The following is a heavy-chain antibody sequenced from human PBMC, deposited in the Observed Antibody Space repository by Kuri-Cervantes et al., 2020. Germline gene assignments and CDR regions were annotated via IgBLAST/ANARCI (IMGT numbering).Heavy chain of an antibody. CDR1: GYTFTSYY. CDR2: INPSGGST. Sequence: ASVKVSCKASGYTFTSYYMHWVRQAPGQGLEWMGIINPSGGSTSYAQKFQGRVTMTRDTSTSTVYMELSSLRSEDTAVYYCARDQTHSAVVTARGLGYWGQGTLVTVSS. CDR3: ARDQTHSAVVTARGLGY. D-gene: IGHD2-21*02. V-gene: IGHV1-46*01. J-gene: IGHJ4*02.